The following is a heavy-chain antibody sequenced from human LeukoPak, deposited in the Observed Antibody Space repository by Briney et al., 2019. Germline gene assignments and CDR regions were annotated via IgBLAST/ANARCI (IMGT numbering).Heavy chain of an antibody. Sequence: SETLSLTCSVSGDSISSYYWSWIRQPPGKGLEWIGHIYYSGSTNYNPSLKSRVTISVDTSKNQFSLKVTSVTAADTAVYYCARESPYYYDSSGYYKGVFDYWGQGTLVTVSS. V-gene: IGHV4-59*01. D-gene: IGHD3-22*01. CDR2: IYYSGST. CDR1: GDSISSYY. CDR3: ARESPYYYDSSGYYKGVFDY. J-gene: IGHJ4*02.